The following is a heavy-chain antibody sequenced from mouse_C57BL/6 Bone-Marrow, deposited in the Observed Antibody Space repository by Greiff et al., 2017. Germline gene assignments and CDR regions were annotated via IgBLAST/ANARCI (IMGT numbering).Heavy chain of an antibody. CDR3: ARHWGDY. Sequence: QVQLQQPGAELVKPGASVKMSCKASGYTFTSYWITWVKQRPGQGLEWIGDIYPGSGNTYYNEKFKGKATLTADKSSSTAYMELRSLTSEDSAVXFCARHWGDYWGQGTTRTVAS. CDR2: IYPGSGNT. D-gene: IGHD4-1*01. J-gene: IGHJ2*01. V-gene: IGHV1-55*01. CDR1: GYTFTSYW.